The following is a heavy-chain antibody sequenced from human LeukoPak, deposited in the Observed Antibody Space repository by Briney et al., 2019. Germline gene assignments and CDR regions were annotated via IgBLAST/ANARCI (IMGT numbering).Heavy chain of an antibody. J-gene: IGHJ5*02. D-gene: IGHD3-10*01. CDR1: GGSMSGYY. V-gene: IGHV4-59*01. Sequence: SETRSLTCTVSGGSMSGYYCSWLRQPPGEGLEWIGYIYYNGRANYNPSLKSRVTISEDTSRNQFSLKLTSVTAADTAVYYCASVDYYGSGGIFDPWGQGILVTVSS. CDR2: IYYNGRA. CDR3: ASVDYYGSGGIFDP.